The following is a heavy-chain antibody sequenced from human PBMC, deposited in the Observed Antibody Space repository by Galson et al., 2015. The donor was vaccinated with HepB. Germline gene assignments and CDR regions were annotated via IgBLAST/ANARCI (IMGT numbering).Heavy chain of an antibody. D-gene: IGHD2-2*01. V-gene: IGHV3-9*01. CDR3: AKGHCSSTGCHTDY. CDR1: GFTFDNYA. CDR2: ISWNGGRI. J-gene: IGHJ4*02. Sequence: SLRLSCAASGFTFDNYAMHWVRQAPGKGLEWVSGISWNGGRIGYADSAKGRVIISRDNAKNSLYLQMNSLRTEDTALYYCAKGHCSSTGCHTDYWGQGTLVTVSS.